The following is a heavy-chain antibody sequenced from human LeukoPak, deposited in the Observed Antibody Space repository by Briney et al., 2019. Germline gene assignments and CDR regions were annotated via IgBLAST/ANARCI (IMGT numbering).Heavy chain of an antibody. J-gene: IGHJ6*03. CDR2: MGDGGGST. V-gene: IGHV3-23*01. Sequence: GGSLRLSCAASGVTFSSYAMTWVRRAPGKGLEWVSAMGDGGGSTHYADSVKGRFTISRDNSKNTLYLQMNSLRAEDTAVYYCAKVFTEDYIDVWGKGTTVTVSS. CDR3: AKVFTEDYIDV. CDR1: GVTFSSYA.